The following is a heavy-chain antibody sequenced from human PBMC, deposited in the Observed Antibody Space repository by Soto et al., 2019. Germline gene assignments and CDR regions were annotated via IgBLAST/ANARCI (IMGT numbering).Heavy chain of an antibody. CDR1: GFTFSSYW. CDR2: INSDGSST. CDR3: AGYDFWSGKYYYGMDV. D-gene: IGHD3-3*01. V-gene: IGHV3-74*01. J-gene: IGHJ6*02. Sequence: QPGGSLRLSCAASGFTFSSYWMHWVRQAPGKGLVWVSRINSDGSSTSYADSVKGRFTISRDNAKNTLYLQMNSLRAEDTAVYYCAGYDFWSGKYYYGMDVWGQGTTVTVSS.